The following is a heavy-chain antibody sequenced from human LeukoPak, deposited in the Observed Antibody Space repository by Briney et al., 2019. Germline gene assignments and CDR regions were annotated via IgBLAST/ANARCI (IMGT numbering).Heavy chain of an antibody. CDR2: MNPNSGNT. CDR1: GYTFTSYD. V-gene: IGHV1-8*01. J-gene: IGHJ5*02. Sequence: ASVKVSCKASGYTFTSYDINWVRQATGQGLEWMGWMNPNSGNTGYAQKFQGRVTMTRNTSISTAYMELSSLRSEDTAVYYCARGLRDYDFWSGYYYNWFDPWGQGTLVTVSS. CDR3: ARGLRDYDFWSGYYYNWFDP. D-gene: IGHD3-3*01.